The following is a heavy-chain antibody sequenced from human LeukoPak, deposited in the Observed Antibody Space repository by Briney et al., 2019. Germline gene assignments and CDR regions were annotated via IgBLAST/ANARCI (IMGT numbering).Heavy chain of an antibody. Sequence: SETLSLTCAVYGGSFSSYYRSWIRQPPGKGLEWIGEINHSGSTNYNPSLKSRVTISVDTSKNQFSLKLSSVSAADTAVYYCARVQAAGDGYYFDFWGQGTLVTVSS. V-gene: IGHV4-34*01. D-gene: IGHD7-27*01. J-gene: IGHJ4*02. CDR2: INHSGST. CDR1: GGSFSSYY. CDR3: ARVQAAGDGYYFDF.